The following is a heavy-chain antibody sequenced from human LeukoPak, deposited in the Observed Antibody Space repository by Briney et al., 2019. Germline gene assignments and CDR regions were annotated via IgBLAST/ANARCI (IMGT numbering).Heavy chain of an antibody. Sequence: GGSLRLSCAASGFTFSSYSMNWVRQAPGKGLEWVSYISSSSSTIYYADSVKGRFTISRDNAKNSLYLQMNSLRAEDTAVYYCAREPDIVVVPAADWGQGTLVTVSS. D-gene: IGHD2-2*01. CDR3: AREPDIVVVPAAD. J-gene: IGHJ4*02. V-gene: IGHV3-48*01. CDR1: GFTFSSYS. CDR2: ISSSSSTI.